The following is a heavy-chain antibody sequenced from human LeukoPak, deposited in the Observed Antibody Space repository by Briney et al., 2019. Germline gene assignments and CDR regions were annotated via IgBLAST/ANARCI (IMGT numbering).Heavy chain of an antibody. CDR2: IYYSGST. V-gene: IGHV4-59*01. CDR3: AREMPYYYDSSGYYYRGGYY. D-gene: IGHD3-22*01. CDR1: GGSISSYY. J-gene: IGHJ4*02. Sequence: SETLSLTCTVSGGSISSYYWSWIRQPPGKGLEWIGYIYYSGSTNYNPSLKSRVTISVDTSKNQFSLKLSSVTAADTAVYYCAREMPYYYDSSGYYYRGGYYWGQGTLVTVSS.